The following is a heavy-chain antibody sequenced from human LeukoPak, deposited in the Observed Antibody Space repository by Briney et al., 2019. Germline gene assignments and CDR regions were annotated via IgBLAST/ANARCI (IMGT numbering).Heavy chain of an antibody. CDR1: GFTFNSYG. CDR2: IWYDGSNK. J-gene: IGHJ4*02. V-gene: IGHV3-33*01. D-gene: IGHD3-9*01. Sequence: TGTSLRLSCVASGFTFNSYGVHWVRQAPGKGLEWVALIWYDGSNKYFIDSVKGRLTISRDDSKNTVYLHMNSLTVADTAVYYCARWRSASSSDWFLLDNWGQGTLVTVSS. CDR3: ARWRSASSSDWFLLDN.